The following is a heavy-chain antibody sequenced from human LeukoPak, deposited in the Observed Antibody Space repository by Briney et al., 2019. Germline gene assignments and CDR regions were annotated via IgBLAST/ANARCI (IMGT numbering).Heavy chain of an antibody. CDR1: EFIFGSYW. CDR2: IKQDGSEK. J-gene: IGHJ6*02. V-gene: IGHV3-7*03. Sequence: GGSLRLSCVGSEFIFGSYWMSWVRQAPGKGLEWVANIKQDGSEKYYVDSVKGRFTISRDNAKNSLYLQMSNLRAEDTAVYFCARGGGLDVWGQGATVTVSS. D-gene: IGHD3-16*01. CDR3: ARGGGLDV.